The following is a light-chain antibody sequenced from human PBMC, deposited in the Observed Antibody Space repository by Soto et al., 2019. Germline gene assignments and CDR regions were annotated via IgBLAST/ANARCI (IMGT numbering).Light chain of an antibody. CDR1: QSISDS. CDR3: QQYRGYSRT. Sequence: DIQMTQSPSTLSASVGDRVTITCRASQSISDSLAWYQQKPGKAPDLLISDVSSLERGVASRFSGSGSGTEFTLTISSMQPDDFATYYCQQYRGYSRTFGQGTKVDIK. CDR2: DVS. V-gene: IGKV1-5*01. J-gene: IGKJ1*01.